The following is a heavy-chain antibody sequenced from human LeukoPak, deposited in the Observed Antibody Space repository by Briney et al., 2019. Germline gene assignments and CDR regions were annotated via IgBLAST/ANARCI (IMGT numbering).Heavy chain of an antibody. CDR3: SRGVCSGGYCYSPDYFDY. V-gene: IGHV3-49*04. D-gene: IGHD2-15*01. CDR1: GFTFGDYA. Sequence: PGGSLRLSCTTSGFTFGDYAMSWVRQAPGKGLEWVGFIGITTYGGRTKYAASVQGRFTISRDGSKSIAFLQMNSLKTDDTAVYYCSRGVCSGGYCYSPDYFDYWGQGTLVTVSS. CDR2: IGITTYGGRT. J-gene: IGHJ4*02.